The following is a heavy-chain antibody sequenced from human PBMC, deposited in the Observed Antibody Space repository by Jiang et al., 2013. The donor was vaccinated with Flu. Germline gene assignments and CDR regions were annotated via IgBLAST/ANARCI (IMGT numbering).Heavy chain of an antibody. CDR3: ASPPPEXAAAGYWYYYMDV. J-gene: IGHJ6*03. V-gene: IGHV1-69*01. D-gene: IGHD6-13*01. CDR2: IIPIYGTP. CDR1: GGTFRSHA. Sequence: GAEVKKPGSSVKVSCKASGGTFRSHAISWVRQAPGQGLEWMGGIIPIYGTPNYAQKFQGRLTITADESTSTAYMELSSLRSEDTAVYFCASPPPEXAAAGYWYYYMDVWGKGTTVTVSS.